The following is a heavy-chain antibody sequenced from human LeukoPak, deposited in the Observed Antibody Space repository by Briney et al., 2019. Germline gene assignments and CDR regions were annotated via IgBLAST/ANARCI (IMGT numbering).Heavy chain of an antibody. Sequence: MSSETLSLTCAVYGGSFIGYYWSWIRQPPGKGLEWIGEINHSGSTNYNPSLKSRVTISVDTSKNQFSLKLSSVTAADTAVYYCARGILTGYHFYYYYYMDVWGKGTTVTVSS. J-gene: IGHJ6*03. CDR3: ARGILTGYHFYYYYYMDV. D-gene: IGHD3-9*01. CDR2: INHSGST. CDR1: GGSFIGYY. V-gene: IGHV4-34*01.